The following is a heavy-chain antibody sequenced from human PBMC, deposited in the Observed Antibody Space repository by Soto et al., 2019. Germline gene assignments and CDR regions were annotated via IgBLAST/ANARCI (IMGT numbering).Heavy chain of an antibody. D-gene: IGHD3-3*01. CDR3: ARVWSGTSSAERYMDA. V-gene: IGHV1-18*01. J-gene: IGHJ6*03. CDR2: SSAHNGDT. CDR1: GYIFTSYG. Sequence: ASVKVSCKASGYIFTSYGISWVRQAPGQGLEWMGWSSAHNGDTKYAQMFQGRVTITRDTSATTVYMELRSLTSEDTAVYYCARVWSGTSSAERYMDAWRHATTVT.